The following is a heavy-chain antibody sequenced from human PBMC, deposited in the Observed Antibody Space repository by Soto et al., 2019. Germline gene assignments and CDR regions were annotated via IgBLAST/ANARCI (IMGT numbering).Heavy chain of an antibody. V-gene: IGHV4-31*03. CDR2: IYYSGST. Sequence: PSETLSLTCTVSGGSISSGGYYWSWIRQHPGKGLEWIGYIYYSGSTYYNPSLKSRVTISVDTSKNQSSLKLSSVTAADTAVYYCARQAAAGIYYYYGMDVWGQGTTVTVSS. D-gene: IGHD6-13*01. J-gene: IGHJ6*02. CDR1: GGSISSGGYY. CDR3: ARQAAAGIYYYYGMDV.